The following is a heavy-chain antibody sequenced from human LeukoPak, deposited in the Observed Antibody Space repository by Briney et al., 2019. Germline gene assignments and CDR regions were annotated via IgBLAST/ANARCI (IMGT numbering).Heavy chain of an antibody. CDR1: GYSINSGYY. Sequence: SETLSLTCTVSGYSINSGYYWGWIRQPPGKGLEWIAIIYHSGSTYYNPSLKSRVTISVDTSKNQFSLNLSSVTAADTAVYYCARDVVAAAGTWDYWGQGTLVTVSS. CDR2: IYHSGST. J-gene: IGHJ4*02. V-gene: IGHV4-38-2*02. CDR3: ARDVVAAAGTWDY. D-gene: IGHD6-13*01.